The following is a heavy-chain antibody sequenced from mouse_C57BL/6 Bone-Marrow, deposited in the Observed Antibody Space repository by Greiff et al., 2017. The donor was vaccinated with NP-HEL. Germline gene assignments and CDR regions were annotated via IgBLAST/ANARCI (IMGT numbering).Heavy chain of an antibody. V-gene: IGHV1-69*01. CDR2: IDPSDSYT. CDR1: GYTFTSYW. CDR3: ARGAYGYDDAMDY. D-gene: IGHD2-2*01. J-gene: IGHJ4*01. Sequence: VQLQQPGAELVMPGASVKLSCKASGYTFTSYWMHWVKQRPGQGLEWIGEIDPSDSYTNYNQKFKGKSTLTVDKSSSTAYMQLSSLTSEDSAVYYCARGAYGYDDAMDYWGQGTSVTVSS.